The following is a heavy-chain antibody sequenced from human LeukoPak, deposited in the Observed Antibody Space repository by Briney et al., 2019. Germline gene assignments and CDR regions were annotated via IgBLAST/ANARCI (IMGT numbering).Heavy chain of an antibody. J-gene: IGHJ6*02. CDR2: ISSSSSYI. Sequence: GGSLRLSCAASGFTFSSYSMNWVRQAPGKGLEWVSSISSSSSYIYYADSVKGRFTISRDNAKNSLYLQMNSLRAEDTAVYYCASQSAKNYGDYQAGHHLYYGMDVWGQGTTVTVSS. CDR1: GFTFSSYS. D-gene: IGHD4-17*01. CDR3: ASQSAKNYGDYQAGHHLYYGMDV. V-gene: IGHV3-21*01.